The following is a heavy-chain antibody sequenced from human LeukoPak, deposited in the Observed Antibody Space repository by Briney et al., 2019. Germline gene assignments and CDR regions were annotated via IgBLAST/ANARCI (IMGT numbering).Heavy chain of an antibody. CDR1: GGSTSRYY. CDR3: ARLPGIAAV. V-gene: IGHV4-59*08. D-gene: IGHD6-13*01. J-gene: IGHJ4*02. CDR2: IYYSGST. Sequence: SETLSLTCTVSGGSTSRYYWSSIRQPPGKRLEWLGYIYYSGSTTYNPSLKSRLTMSVDTSKNQISLKLIPLTAADTAVYYCARLPGIAAVWGQGTLVTVSS.